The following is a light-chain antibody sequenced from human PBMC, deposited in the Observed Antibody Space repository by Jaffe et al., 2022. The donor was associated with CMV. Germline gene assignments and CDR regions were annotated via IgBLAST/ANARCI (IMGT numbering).Light chain of an antibody. V-gene: IGKV4-1*01. CDR2: WAS. Sequence: DIVMTQSPDSLAVSLGERATINCKSSQSVLYNSKNKNYLAWYQQKPGQPPNLLIYWASTRKSGVPDRFSGSGSGTDFTLTISSLQAEDVAVYYCQQYYSTWTFGQGTKVEIK. CDR3: QQYYSTWT. CDR1: QSVLYNSKNKNY. J-gene: IGKJ1*01.